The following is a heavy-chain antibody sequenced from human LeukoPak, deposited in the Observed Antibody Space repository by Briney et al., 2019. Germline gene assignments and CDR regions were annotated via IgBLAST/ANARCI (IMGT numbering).Heavy chain of an antibody. J-gene: IGHJ6*04. Sequence: GGSLRLSCAASGFTFSTYAMSWVRQAPGKGLEWVSSISGSSGSTYYADSVKGRFTISRDNSENTLYLQMNSLRDEDTAVYHCAKLLWCSSYSCYRAYGMDVWGKGTTVTVSS. CDR3: AKLLWCSSYSCYRAYGMDV. D-gene: IGHD2-2*02. CDR2: ISGSSGST. V-gene: IGHV3-23*01. CDR1: GFTFSTYA.